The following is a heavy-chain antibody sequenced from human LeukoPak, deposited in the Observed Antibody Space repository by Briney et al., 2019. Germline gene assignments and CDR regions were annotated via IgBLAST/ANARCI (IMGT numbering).Heavy chain of an antibody. CDR2: IYWNDDK. J-gene: IGHJ4*02. CDR1: GFSLSTSGVG. D-gene: IGHD3-22*01. V-gene: IGHV2-5*01. Sequence: SGPTLVKPTQTLTLTCTFSGFSLSTSGVGVGWIRQPPGKALEWLALIYWNDDKRYSPSLKSRLTITKDTSKNQVVLTMTNMDPVDTATYYCAHSTYYYDSSGQGGVGYWGQGTLVTVSS. CDR3: AHSTYYYDSSGQGGVGY.